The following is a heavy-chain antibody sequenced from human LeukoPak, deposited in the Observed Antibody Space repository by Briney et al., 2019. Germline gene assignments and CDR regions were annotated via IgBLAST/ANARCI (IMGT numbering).Heavy chain of an antibody. CDR2: IYYSGST. CDR3: ASRPAYYDSSGYLSWYFDL. Sequence: PSETLSLTCTVSGGSISSYYWSWIRQPPGKGLEWIGYIYYSGSTNYNPSLKSRVTISVDTSKNQFSLKLSSVTAADTAVYYCASRPAYYDSSGYLSWYFDLWGRGTLVTVSS. D-gene: IGHD3-22*01. CDR1: GGSISSYY. V-gene: IGHV4-59*12. J-gene: IGHJ2*01.